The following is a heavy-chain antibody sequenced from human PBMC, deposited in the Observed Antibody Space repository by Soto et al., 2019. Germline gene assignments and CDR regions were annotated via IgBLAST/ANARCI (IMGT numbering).Heavy chain of an antibody. Sequence: PSETLSLTCAVSGYSISSSNWWGCIRQPPGKGLEWIGYIYYSGSTYYNPSVTGRVSMSVDTSKNQFSLKLSSVTAVDTAVYYCARRSSSMRYFDYWGQGTLVTVSS. CDR3: ARRSSSMRYFDY. CDR1: GYSISSSNW. V-gene: IGHV4-28*01. CDR2: IYYSGST. J-gene: IGHJ4*02.